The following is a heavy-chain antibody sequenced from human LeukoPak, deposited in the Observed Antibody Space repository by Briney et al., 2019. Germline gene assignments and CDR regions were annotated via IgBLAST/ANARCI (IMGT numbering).Heavy chain of an antibody. J-gene: IGHJ6*03. CDR1: GGSISSYY. Sequence: SETLSLTCTVSGGSISSYYWSWIRQPPGKGLEWIGYIYYSGSTNYNPSLKSRVTISVDTSKNQFSLKLSSVTAADTAVYYCARELLYYYYYYMDVWGKGTTVTVSS. CDR2: IYYSGST. V-gene: IGHV4-59*01. CDR3: ARELLYYYYYYMDV. D-gene: IGHD1-26*01.